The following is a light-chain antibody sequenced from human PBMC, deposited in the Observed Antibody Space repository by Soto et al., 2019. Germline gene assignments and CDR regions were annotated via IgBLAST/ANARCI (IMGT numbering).Light chain of an antibody. CDR1: SSDVGGSKF. CDR2: DVS. CDR3: SSYTSANSNV. J-gene: IGLJ1*01. Sequence: QSALTQPASVSGSRGQSITISCTGTSSDVGGSKFVSWYQQLPGKAPKLIISDVSDRPSGVSHRFSGSKSGNTASLTISGLQAEDEAYYYCSSYTSANSNVFGTGTKVTVL. V-gene: IGLV2-14*03.